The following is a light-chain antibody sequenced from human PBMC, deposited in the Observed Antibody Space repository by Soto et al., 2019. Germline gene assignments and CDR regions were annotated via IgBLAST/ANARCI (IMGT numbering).Light chain of an antibody. CDR2: DAS. J-gene: IGKJ2*01. Sequence: DIQMTQCPSSLSASVGDRVTITCRASQTISTYLNWYQQKPGKAPRLLIYDASSLLSGVPSRFSGSGSGTDFTLTIASLQPEDFSTYYCQQSDSTPYTFGQGTKVEI. CDR3: QQSDSTPYT. V-gene: IGKV1-39*01. CDR1: QTISTY.